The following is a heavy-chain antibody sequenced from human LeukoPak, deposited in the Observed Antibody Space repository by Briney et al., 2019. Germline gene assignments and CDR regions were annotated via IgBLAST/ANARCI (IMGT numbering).Heavy chain of an antibody. CDR3: ARGPIAAAA. D-gene: IGHD6-13*01. J-gene: IGHJ4*02. V-gene: IGHV3-7*01. CDR1: GFIFSSYW. Sequence: GGSLRLSCAASGFIFSSYWMSWVRQAPGKGLEWVANIKQDGSEKYYVDSVKGRFTISRDNAKNSLYLQMNSLRAEDTAVYYCARGPIAAAAWGQGTLVTVSS. CDR2: IKQDGSEK.